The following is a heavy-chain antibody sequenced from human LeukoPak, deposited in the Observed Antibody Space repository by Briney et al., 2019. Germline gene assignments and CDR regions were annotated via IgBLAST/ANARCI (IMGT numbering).Heavy chain of an antibody. CDR3: ARDNLNDYGHLPAYYYSYMDV. Sequence: PSQTLSLTCTVSGGSISSGGYYWSWIRQPPGKGLEWIGYIYHSGSTYYNPSLKSRVTISVDRSKNQFSLKLSSVTAADTAVYYCARDNLNDYGHLPAYYYSYMDVWGKGTTVTVSS. D-gene: IGHD4-17*01. V-gene: IGHV4-30-2*01. CDR2: IYHSGST. J-gene: IGHJ6*03. CDR1: GGSISSGGYY.